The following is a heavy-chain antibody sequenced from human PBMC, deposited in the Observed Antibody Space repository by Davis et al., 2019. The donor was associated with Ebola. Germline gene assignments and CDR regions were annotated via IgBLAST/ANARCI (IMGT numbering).Heavy chain of an antibody. CDR1: GGSISGNNW. D-gene: IGHD6-13*01. J-gene: IGHJ4*02. Sequence: PSETLSLTCAVSGGSISGNNWWSWVRQPPGKGLEWIGEIYHSGKTNYNPSLKSRVTISIDKSRDQFSLNLNSVTAADTAVYYCSYSNTWTAGWGQGTLVTVSS. V-gene: IGHV4-4*02. CDR3: SYSNTWTAG. CDR2: IYHSGKT.